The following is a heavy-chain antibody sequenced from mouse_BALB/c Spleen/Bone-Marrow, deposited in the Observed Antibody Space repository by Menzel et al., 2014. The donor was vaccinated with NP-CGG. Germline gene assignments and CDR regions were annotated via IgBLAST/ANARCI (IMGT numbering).Heavy chain of an antibody. V-gene: IGHV2-6-4*01. Sequence: VQLVESGPGLVAPSQSLSITCTVSGISLSRYSVHWVRQPPGKGLEWLGVIWGGGTTDYNSALKSRLRITKENSKSQVFLKLNSLQTDDTAIYYCASLVTNHYAIDYWGQGTSGT. CDR3: ASLVTNHYAIDY. D-gene: IGHD1-3*01. CDR1: GISLSRYS. CDR2: IWGGGTT. J-gene: IGHJ4*01.